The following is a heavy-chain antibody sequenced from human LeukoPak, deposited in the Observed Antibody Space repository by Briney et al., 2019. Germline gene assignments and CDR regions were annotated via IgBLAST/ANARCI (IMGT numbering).Heavy chain of an antibody. CDR1: GVIFSRHW. CDR2: IRKDETEK. D-gene: IGHD2-2*01. CDR3: VRDRYSVVIPAAGSFDI. V-gene: IGHV3-7*01. Sequence: PGGSLRLSCAASGVIFSRHWMSWVRQAPGKGLEWVANIRKDETEKFYVDSVKGRFTISRDNAKNSLYLQMSNLRAEDTAVYYCVRDRYSVVIPAAGSFDIWGQGIVVTVSS. J-gene: IGHJ3*02.